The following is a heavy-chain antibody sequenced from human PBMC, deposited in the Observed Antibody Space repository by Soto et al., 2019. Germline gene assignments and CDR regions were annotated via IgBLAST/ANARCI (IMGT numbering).Heavy chain of an antibody. Sequence: ASVKVSCKASGYTFTSYGISWVRQAPGQGLEWMGWISAYNGNTNYAQKLQGRVTMTTDTSTSTAYMELRSLRSDDTAVYYCARELGYCISTSCYPGGMDVWGKGTTVPVSS. J-gene: IGHJ6*04. CDR1: GYTFTSYG. V-gene: IGHV1-18*01. CDR3: ARELGYCISTSCYPGGMDV. CDR2: ISAYNGNT. D-gene: IGHD2-2*01.